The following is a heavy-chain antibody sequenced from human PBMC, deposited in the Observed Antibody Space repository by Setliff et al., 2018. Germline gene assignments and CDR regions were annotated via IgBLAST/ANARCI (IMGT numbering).Heavy chain of an antibody. V-gene: IGHV4-59*02. Sequence: SETLSLTCTVSGGSVRGYYWSWIRQPPGKGLEFIGYVYYSGTTNYDPSLKSRVTISVDTSKNQFSLKLSSVTAADTAIYYCARGGTYRYFDYWGQGTLVTVSS. CDR3: ARGGTYRYFDY. CDR2: VYYSGTT. CDR1: GGSVRGYY. J-gene: IGHJ4*02.